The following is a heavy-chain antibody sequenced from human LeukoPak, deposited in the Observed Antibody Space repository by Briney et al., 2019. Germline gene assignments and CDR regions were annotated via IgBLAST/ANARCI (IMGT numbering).Heavy chain of an antibody. CDR1: GYSFTSYW. Sequence: GESLKISCKASGYSFTSYWIGWVRQVPGKGLEWMGIIDPSDSETRYTPSFQGQVTISVDKSLTTAYLQWNSLKASDTAMYYCARQTAMGRSGDYWGQGTLITVSS. CDR2: IDPSDSET. D-gene: IGHD5-18*01. J-gene: IGHJ4*02. V-gene: IGHV5-51*01. CDR3: ARQTAMGRSGDY.